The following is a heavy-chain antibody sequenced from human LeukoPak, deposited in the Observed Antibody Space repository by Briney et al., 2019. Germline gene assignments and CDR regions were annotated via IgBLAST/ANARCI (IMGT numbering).Heavy chain of an antibody. CDR3: ARGGVAGYRLIFDY. CDR2: IIPIFGTA. CDR1: GGTFSSYA. J-gene: IGHJ4*02. V-gene: IGHV1-69*13. Sequence: SVKVSCRASGGTFSSYAISWVRQAPGQGLEWMGGIIPIFGTANYAQKFQGRVTITADESTSTAYMELSSLRSEDTAVYYCARGGVAGYRLIFDYWGQGTLVTVSS. D-gene: IGHD6-19*01.